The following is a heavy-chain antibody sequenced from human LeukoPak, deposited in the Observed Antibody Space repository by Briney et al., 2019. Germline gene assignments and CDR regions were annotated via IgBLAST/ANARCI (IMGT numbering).Heavy chain of an antibody. Sequence: GGSLRLSCAASRFTFSSYSMNWVRQAPGKGLEWVSSISSSSSYVYYADSVKGRFTISRDNAKNSLYLQMNSLRAEDTAVYYCARGKGGYYMDVWGKGTTVTISS. V-gene: IGHV3-21*01. CDR3: ARGKGGYYMDV. CDR2: ISSSSSYV. J-gene: IGHJ6*03. CDR1: RFTFSSYS. D-gene: IGHD3-16*01.